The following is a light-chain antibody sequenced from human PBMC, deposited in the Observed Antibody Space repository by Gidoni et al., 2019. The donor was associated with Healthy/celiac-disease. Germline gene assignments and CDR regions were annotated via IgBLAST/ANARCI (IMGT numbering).Light chain of an antibody. CDR1: QSISSY. CDR3: QQSYSTPLT. Sequence: DIQMTQSPSSLSASVGDRVTITCRASQSISSYLNWYQQKPGKAPKLLIYAASSLQSGVPSRFSGSVSGTDFTLTISSLQPEDFATYYCQQSYSTPLTFXQXTRLEIK. V-gene: IGKV1-39*01. J-gene: IGKJ5*01. CDR2: AAS.